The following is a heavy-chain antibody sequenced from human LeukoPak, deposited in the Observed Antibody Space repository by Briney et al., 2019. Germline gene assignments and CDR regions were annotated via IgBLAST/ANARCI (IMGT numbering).Heavy chain of an antibody. V-gene: IGHV3-9*01. CDR2: ISWNSGYI. D-gene: IGHD6-19*01. J-gene: IGHJ4*02. Sequence: GRSLRLSCAASGFTFDNYAMHWVRQAPGKGVEWLSIISWNSGYIGYADSVKGRFTISRDNAKKSLDLQMNSLRAEDTAFYYCAKVRGTYSSGYFFNYWGQGTLVTVSS. CDR3: AKVRGTYSSGYFFNY. CDR1: GFTFDNYA.